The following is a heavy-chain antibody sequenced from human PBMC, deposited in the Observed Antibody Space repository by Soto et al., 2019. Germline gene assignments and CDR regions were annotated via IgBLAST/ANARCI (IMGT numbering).Heavy chain of an antibody. V-gene: IGHV1-69*02. D-gene: IGHD6-19*01. CDR2: IIPMLDLP. J-gene: IGHJ4*02. CDR3: ARGLKYRSDWSIDS. Sequence: QVQLVQSGAEVKKPGSSVKVSCKVSGDTLISYTISWVRQAPGQGLEWMGRIIPMLDLPNYAQNFQGRVTITADKSTSTAYMALSSLRSEDTAVFYCARGLKYRSDWSIDSWGQGTLVTVSA. CDR1: GDTLISYT.